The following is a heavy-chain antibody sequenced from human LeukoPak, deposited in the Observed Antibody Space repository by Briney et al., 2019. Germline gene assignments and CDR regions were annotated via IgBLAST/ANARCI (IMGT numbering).Heavy chain of an antibody. D-gene: IGHD3-10*01. Sequence: GASVKVSCKASGYSFTGYYMHWVRQAPGQGLEWMGWISAYNGNTNYAQKLQGRVTMTTDTSTSTAYMELRSLRSDDTAVYYCALGSGSYYRGIDYWGQGTLVTVSS. V-gene: IGHV1-18*04. CDR2: ISAYNGNT. CDR3: ALGSGSYYRGIDY. J-gene: IGHJ4*02. CDR1: GYSFTGYY.